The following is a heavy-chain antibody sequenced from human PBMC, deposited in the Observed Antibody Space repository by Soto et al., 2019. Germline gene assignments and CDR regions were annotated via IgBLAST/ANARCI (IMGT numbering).Heavy chain of an antibody. CDR3: AGDSAYSNYAFDF. Sequence: QVQLVQSGAEVKKPGSSVKVSCKASGGSVSNYTLSWVRQAPGQGLQWMGRIIPILGRANYAENFQGRLTIIADKSTSTAYMELSSIRSEDTAVDFCAGDSAYSNYAFDFWGQGTLVIVSS. D-gene: IGHD4-4*01. CDR1: GGSVSNYT. CDR2: IIPILGRA. J-gene: IGHJ4*02. V-gene: IGHV1-69*08.